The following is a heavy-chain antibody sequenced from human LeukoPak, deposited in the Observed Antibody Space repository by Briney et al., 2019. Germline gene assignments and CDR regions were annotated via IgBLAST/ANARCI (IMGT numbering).Heavy chain of an antibody. Sequence: SETLSLTCTVSGGSISSYYWSWIRQPPGKGLERIGYIYTSGSTNYNPSLKSRVTISVDTSKNQFSLKLSSVTAADTAVYYCARMGYYYYYMDVWGKGTTVTVSS. CDR2: IYTSGST. CDR3: ARMGYYYYYMDV. J-gene: IGHJ6*03. CDR1: GGSISSYY. V-gene: IGHV4-4*09.